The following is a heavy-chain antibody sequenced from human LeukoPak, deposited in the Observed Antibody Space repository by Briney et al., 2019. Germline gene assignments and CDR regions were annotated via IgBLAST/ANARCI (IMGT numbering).Heavy chain of an antibody. CDR1: GGSFSGYY. Sequence: KPSETLSLTCAVYGGSFSGYYWSWIRQPPGKGLEWIGEINHSGSTNYNPSLKSRVTISVDTSKNQFSLKLSSVTAADTAVYYCASRGVWYYDILTGYYAFDYWGQGTLVTVSS. CDR3: ASRGVWYYDILTGYYAFDY. D-gene: IGHD3-9*01. V-gene: IGHV4-34*01. CDR2: INHSGST. J-gene: IGHJ4*02.